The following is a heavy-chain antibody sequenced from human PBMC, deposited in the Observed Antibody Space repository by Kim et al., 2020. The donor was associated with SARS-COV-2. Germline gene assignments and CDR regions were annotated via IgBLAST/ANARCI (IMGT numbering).Heavy chain of an antibody. CDR1: GFTFSRYS. Sequence: GRSLRLSCAASGFTFSRYSMHWVRQAPGKWLEWVAVISYDGSNKYYADSVKGRFTISRDNSKNTLYLQMNSLRAEDTAVYYCARDLYIAAAGTGYYDSSGYYGAFDYWGQGTLVTVSS. CDR2: ISYDGSNK. J-gene: IGHJ4*02. CDR3: ARDLYIAAAGTGYYDSSGYYGAFDY. D-gene: IGHD3-22*01. V-gene: IGHV3-30-3*01.